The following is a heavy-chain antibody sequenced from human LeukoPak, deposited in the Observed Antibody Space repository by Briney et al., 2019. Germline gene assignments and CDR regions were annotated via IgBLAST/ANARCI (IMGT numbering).Heavy chain of an antibody. D-gene: IGHD3-10*01. V-gene: IGHV3-53*01. J-gene: IGHJ6*03. CDR2: IYSGGST. Sequence: GGSLRLSCAASGFTVSSNYMSWVRQAPGKGLEWVSVIYSGGSTYYADSVKGRFTISRDNAKNSLYLQMNSLRAEDTAVYYCAKKSTVRGVSGYYMDVWGKGTTVTISS. CDR1: GFTVSSNY. CDR3: AKKSTVRGVSGYYMDV.